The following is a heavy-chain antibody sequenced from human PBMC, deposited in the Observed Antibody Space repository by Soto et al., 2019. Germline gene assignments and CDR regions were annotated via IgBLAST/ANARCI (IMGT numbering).Heavy chain of an antibody. Sequence: SETLSLTCTVSGGSISSGGYYWSWIRQHPGKGLEWIGYIYYSGSTYYNPSLKSRVTISVDTSKNQFSLKLSSVTAADTAVYYCARVGRAAAGTRFFDYWGQGTLVTVSS. V-gene: IGHV4-31*03. D-gene: IGHD6-13*01. CDR3: ARVGRAAAGTRFFDY. CDR1: GGSISSGGYY. CDR2: IYYSGST. J-gene: IGHJ4*02.